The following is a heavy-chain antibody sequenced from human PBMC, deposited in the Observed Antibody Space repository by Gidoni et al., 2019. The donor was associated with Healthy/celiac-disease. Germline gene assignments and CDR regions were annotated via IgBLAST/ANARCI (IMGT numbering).Heavy chain of an antibody. CDR3: ARGLTYGDYFEGAFDY. Sequence: SGFTFSSYAMHWVRQAPGKGLEWVAVISYDGSNKYHADSVKGRFTISRDNSKNTVYVQMNSLRGEDTAVYYCARGLTYGDYFEGAFDYWGQGTLVTVSS. CDR2: ISYDGSNK. J-gene: IGHJ4*02. CDR1: GFTFSSYA. D-gene: IGHD4-17*01. V-gene: IGHV3-30*01.